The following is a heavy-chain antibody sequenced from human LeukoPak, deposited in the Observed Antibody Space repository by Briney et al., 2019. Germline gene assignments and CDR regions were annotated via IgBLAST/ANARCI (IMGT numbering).Heavy chain of an antibody. J-gene: IGHJ6*03. CDR2: IYYSGST. V-gene: IGHV4-39*01. CDR1: GGSISSSSYY. D-gene: IGHD2-21*01. CDR3: ARAIPYYYYMDV. Sequence: SETLSLTCTVSGGSISSSSYYWGWIRQPPRKGLEWIGSIYYSGSTYYNPSLKSRVTISVDTSKNQFSLKLSSVTAADTAVYYCARAIPYYYYMDVWGKGTTVTVSS.